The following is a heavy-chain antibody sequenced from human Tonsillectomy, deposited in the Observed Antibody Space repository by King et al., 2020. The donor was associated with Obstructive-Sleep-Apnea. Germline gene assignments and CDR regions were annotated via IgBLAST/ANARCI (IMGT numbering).Heavy chain of an antibody. CDR1: GFTFSSYG. Sequence: VQLVESGGGVVQPGRSLRLSCAASGFTFSSYGMHWVRQAPGKGLEWVAVISYDGSNKYYADSVKGRFTISRDNSKNTLYLQMNSLRAEDTAVYYCAKDHRYYDILTGYEDYWGQGTLVTVSS. D-gene: IGHD3-9*01. CDR2: ISYDGSNK. CDR3: AKDHRYYDILTGYEDY. V-gene: IGHV3-30*18. J-gene: IGHJ4*02.